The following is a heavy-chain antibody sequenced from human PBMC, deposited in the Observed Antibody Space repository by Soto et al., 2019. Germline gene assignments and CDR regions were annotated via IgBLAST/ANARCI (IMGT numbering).Heavy chain of an antibody. V-gene: IGHV1-18*01. CDR1: GYPFTHYG. D-gene: IGHD3-16*01. CDR3: ARDQSCDRTYYYCIDF. CDR2: IIPFNGNT. J-gene: IGHJ6*02. Sequence: QVQLVQSGAEVKKPGASVRVSCKSSGYPFTHYGITWIRQAPGQGLEWMGWIIPFNGNTNYGQTLQGRVTWTTETSTCKVHIGLRSLKSDDSATYYCARDQSCDRTYYYCIDFCGQVTTVTFSS.